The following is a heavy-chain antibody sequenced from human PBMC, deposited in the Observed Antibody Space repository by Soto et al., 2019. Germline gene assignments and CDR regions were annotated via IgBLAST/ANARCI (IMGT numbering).Heavy chain of an antibody. V-gene: IGHV3-74*01. J-gene: IGHJ6*03. CDR3: ARDGQVPGTMDV. D-gene: IGHD3-10*01. CDR1: GFTFSSYW. CDR2: INSDGSST. Sequence: EVQLVESGGGLVQPGGSLRLSCAASGFTFSSYWMHWVRQAPGKGLVWVSRINSDGSSTSYADSVKGRFTISRDNAKNTLYLQMNSLRAEDTAVGYCARDGQVPGTMDVWGKGTTVTVSS.